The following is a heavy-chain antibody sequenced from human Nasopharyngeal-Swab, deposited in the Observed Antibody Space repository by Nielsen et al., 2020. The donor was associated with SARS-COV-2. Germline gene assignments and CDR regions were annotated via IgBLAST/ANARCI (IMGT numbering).Heavy chain of an antibody. CDR2: IDPRDSYS. Sequence: GESLKISCKGSGYSFSSYWISWVRQMPGKGLEWMGIIDPRDSYSNYSPSFQGHVTISVDKSLSTAFLQWSSLKASDTAVYYCARRSFYYGSGTVRGMDVWGQGTTVTVSS. V-gene: IGHV5-10-1*01. J-gene: IGHJ6*02. D-gene: IGHD3-10*01. CDR1: GYSFSSYW. CDR3: ARRSFYYGSGTVRGMDV.